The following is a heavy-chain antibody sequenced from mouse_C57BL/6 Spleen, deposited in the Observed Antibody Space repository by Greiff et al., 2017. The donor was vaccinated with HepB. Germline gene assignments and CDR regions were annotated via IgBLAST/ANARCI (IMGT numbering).Heavy chain of an antibody. CDR1: GFNIKDYY. V-gene: IGHV14-2*01. J-gene: IGHJ2*01. Sequence: EVKVVESGAELVKPGASVKLSCTASGFNIKDYYMHWVKQRTEQGLEWIGRIDPEDGETKYAPKFQGKATITADTSSNTAYLQLSSLTSEDTAVYYCARDITTVVAHYFDYWGQGTTLTVSS. CDR3: ARDITTVVAHYFDY. CDR2: IDPEDGET. D-gene: IGHD1-1*01.